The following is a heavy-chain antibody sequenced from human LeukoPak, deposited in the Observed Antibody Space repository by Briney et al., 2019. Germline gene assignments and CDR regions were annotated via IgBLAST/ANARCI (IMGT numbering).Heavy chain of an antibody. CDR3: ARGGGLDV. Sequence: GGSLSLSCAASGFTFSSYWMNWARQAPGKGLEWVASINHNGNVNYYVDSVKGRFTISRDNAKNSLYLQVSNLRAEDTAVYFCARGGGLDVWGQGATVTVSS. CDR2: INHNGNVN. CDR1: GFTFSSYW. D-gene: IGHD3-16*01. V-gene: IGHV3-7*03. J-gene: IGHJ6*02.